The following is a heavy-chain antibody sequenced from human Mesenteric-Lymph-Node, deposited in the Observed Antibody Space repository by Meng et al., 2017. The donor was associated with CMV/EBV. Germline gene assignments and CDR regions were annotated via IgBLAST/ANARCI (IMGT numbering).Heavy chain of an antibody. D-gene: IGHD3-3*01. Sequence: GESLKISCAASGFTFSSYAMSWVRQAPGKGLEWVSAISGSGGSTYYADSVKGRFTISRDNAKNSLYLQMNSLRAEDTALYYCAKDIQTIFGVGLDYWGQGTLVTVSS. V-gene: IGHV3-23*01. CDR2: ISGSGGST. CDR1: GFTFSSYA. J-gene: IGHJ4*02. CDR3: AKDIQTIFGVGLDY.